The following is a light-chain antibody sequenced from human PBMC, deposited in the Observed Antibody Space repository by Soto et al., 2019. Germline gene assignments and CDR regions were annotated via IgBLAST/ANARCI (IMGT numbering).Light chain of an antibody. CDR1: SSDIGGYNY. Sequence: QPVLTQPASVSGSPGQSITISCTGTSSDIGGYNYVSWYQQHPGKAPKLIIFDVTYRPSGVSNRFSGSKSGNTASLTISGLQAEDEADYYCTSYTATSTLEVFGGGTKVTVL. V-gene: IGLV2-14*03. J-gene: IGLJ2*01. CDR2: DVT. CDR3: TSYTATSTLEV.